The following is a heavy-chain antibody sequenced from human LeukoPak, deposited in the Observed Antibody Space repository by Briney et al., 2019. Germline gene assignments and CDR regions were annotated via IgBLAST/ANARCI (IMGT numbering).Heavy chain of an antibody. D-gene: IGHD6-13*01. V-gene: IGHV3-23*01. CDR2: ISGSGVAT. CDR1: GFTFSSYA. J-gene: IGHJ4*02. Sequence: QSAGSLRLSCAASGFTFSSYAVSWVRQAPGKGLEWVSSISGSGVATYSADSVKGRFTISRDNSKNTLYLQMNSLRAEDTAVYYCAKDWGYSSSQGYYFDYWGQGTLVTVSS. CDR3: AKDWGYSSSQGYYFDY.